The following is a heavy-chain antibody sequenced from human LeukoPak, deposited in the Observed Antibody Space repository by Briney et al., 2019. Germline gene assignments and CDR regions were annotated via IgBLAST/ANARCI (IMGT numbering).Heavy chain of an antibody. CDR1: GFTFSSYW. Sequence: GGSLRLSCAAPGFTFSSYWMSWVRQAPGKGLEWVANIKQDGSEKYYVDSVKGRFTISRDNAKNSLYLQMNSLRAEDTAVYYCARVGRFLEWLLSPASNWFDPWGQGTLVTVSS. J-gene: IGHJ5*02. CDR3: ARVGRFLEWLLSPASNWFDP. CDR2: IKQDGSEK. D-gene: IGHD3-3*01. V-gene: IGHV3-7*01.